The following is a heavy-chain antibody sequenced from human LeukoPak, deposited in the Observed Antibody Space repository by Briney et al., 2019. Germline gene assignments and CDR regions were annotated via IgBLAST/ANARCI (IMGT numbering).Heavy chain of an antibody. CDR1: GFTFSNYW. CDR2: IKQDGSEK. CDR3: AKYAYGSGTSFDP. V-gene: IGHV3-7*01. J-gene: IGHJ5*02. Sequence: PGGSLRLSCAASGFTFSNYWMSWLRQAPGKGLEWVSNIKQDGSEKYYVDSVKGRFTISRDNAKNSLYLQMNSLRAEDTAVYYCAKYAYGSGTSFDPWGQGTLVTVSS. D-gene: IGHD3-10*01.